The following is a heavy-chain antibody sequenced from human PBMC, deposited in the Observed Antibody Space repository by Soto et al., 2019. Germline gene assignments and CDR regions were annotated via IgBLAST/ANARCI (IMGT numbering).Heavy chain of an antibody. CDR1: GGSISSSSYY. V-gene: IGHV4-39*01. Sequence: PSETLSLTCTVSGGSISSSSYYWGWIRQPPGKGLEWIGSIYYSGSTYYNPSLKSRVTISVDTSKNQFSLKLSSVTAADTAVYYCARRGSGSYHDYWGQGTLVIVSS. J-gene: IGHJ4*02. CDR2: IYYSGST. CDR3: ARRGSGSYHDY. D-gene: IGHD3-10*01.